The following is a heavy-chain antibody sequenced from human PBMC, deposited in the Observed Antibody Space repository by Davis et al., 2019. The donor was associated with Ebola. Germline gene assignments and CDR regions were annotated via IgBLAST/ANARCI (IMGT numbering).Heavy chain of an antibody. V-gene: IGHV4-39*01. CDR1: GGSIGSRNYY. J-gene: IGHJ4*02. CDR2: IYYSGST. D-gene: IGHD3-22*01. CDR3: ARFKYYYDSSGYYSDFDY. Sequence: SETLSLTCTVSGGSIGSRNYYWGWIRQPPGKGLEWIGSIYYSGSTFYNPSLKSRVTISVDTSKNQFSLKLSSVTAADTAVYYCARFKYYYDSSGYYSDFDYWGQGTLVTVSS.